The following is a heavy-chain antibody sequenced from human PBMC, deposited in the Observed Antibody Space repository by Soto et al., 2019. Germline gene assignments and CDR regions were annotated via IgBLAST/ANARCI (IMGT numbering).Heavy chain of an antibody. CDR1: GGSISSYY. CDR3: ARGYYDSSGYYYPDFDY. J-gene: IGHJ4*02. CDR2: IYYSGST. D-gene: IGHD3-22*01. V-gene: IGHV4-59*01. Sequence: SETLSLTCTVSGGSISSYYWSWIRQPPGKGLEWIGYIYYSGSTNYNPSLKSRVTISVDTSKNQSSLKLSSVTAADTAVYYCARGYYDSSGYYYPDFDYWGQGTLVTVSP.